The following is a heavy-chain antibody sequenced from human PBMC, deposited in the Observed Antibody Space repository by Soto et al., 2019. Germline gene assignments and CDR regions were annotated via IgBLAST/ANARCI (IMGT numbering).Heavy chain of an antibody. J-gene: IGHJ4*02. CDR1: GGSISRYY. CDR2: IYYSGST. Sequence: SETLSLTCTVSGGSISRYYWSWIRQPPGKGLEWIGYIYYSGSTNYNPSLKSRVTISVDTSKNQFSLKLSSVTAADTAVYYCARSYDYFDYWGQGTLVTVSS. D-gene: IGHD1-26*01. V-gene: IGHV4-59*08. CDR3: ARSYDYFDY.